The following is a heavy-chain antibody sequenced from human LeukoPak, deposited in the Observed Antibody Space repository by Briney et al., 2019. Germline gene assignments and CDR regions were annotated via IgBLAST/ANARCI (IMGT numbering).Heavy chain of an antibody. CDR3: ARGGAVDDFYYYGMDV. CDR1: GFTFSSYW. Sequence: PGASLRLSCAASGFTFSSYWMSWVRQAPGKGLEWVANIKQDGSEKYYVDSVKGRFTISGDNAKNSLYLQMNSLRAEDTAVYYCARGGAVDDFYYYGMDVWGQGTTVTVSS. V-gene: IGHV3-7*01. CDR2: IKQDGSEK. D-gene: IGHD3/OR15-3a*01. J-gene: IGHJ6*02.